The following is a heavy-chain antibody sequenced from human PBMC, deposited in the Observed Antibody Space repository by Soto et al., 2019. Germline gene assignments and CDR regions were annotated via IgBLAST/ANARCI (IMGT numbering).Heavy chain of an antibody. CDR2: IYYSGST. CDR1: GGSISSSSYY. CDR3: ARHPRQFYYYDSSGFDY. D-gene: IGHD3-22*01. J-gene: IGHJ4*02. Sequence: PGTLSLTYTVSGGSISSSSYYWGWIRQPPGKGLEWIGSIYYSGSTYYNPSLKSRVTISVDTSKNQFSLKLSSVTAADTAVYYCARHPRQFYYYDSSGFDYWGQGTLVTVS. V-gene: IGHV4-39*01.